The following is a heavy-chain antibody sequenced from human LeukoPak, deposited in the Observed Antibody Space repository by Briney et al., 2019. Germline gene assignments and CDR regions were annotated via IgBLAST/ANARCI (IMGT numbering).Heavy chain of an antibody. V-gene: IGHV1-2*02. J-gene: IGHJ6*03. D-gene: IGHD6-13*01. CDR2: INPNSGGT. Sequence: ASVKVSCKASEYTFTGYYMHWVRQAPGQGLEWMGWINPNSGGTNYAQKFQGRVTMTRDTSISTAYMELSRLRSDDTAVYYCARDAVAAAGTQLPYYYYYMDVWGKGTTVTISS. CDR1: EYTFTGYY. CDR3: ARDAVAAAGTQLPYYYYYMDV.